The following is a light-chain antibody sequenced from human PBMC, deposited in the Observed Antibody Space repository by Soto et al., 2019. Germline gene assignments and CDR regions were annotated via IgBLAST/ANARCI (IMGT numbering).Light chain of an antibody. V-gene: IGKV1-5*03. CDR2: DAS. CDR3: QRYNGYWT. CDR1: QSLSNS. Sequence: DIEMTQSPSTLSVSVGDRVTITCRASQSLSNSLAWYQQKPGQAPKLLIYDASSVKSGLPSRFSGSRSGTEYTLTISSVQADYLATYYWQRYNGYWTFGQGTKVDIK. J-gene: IGKJ1*01.